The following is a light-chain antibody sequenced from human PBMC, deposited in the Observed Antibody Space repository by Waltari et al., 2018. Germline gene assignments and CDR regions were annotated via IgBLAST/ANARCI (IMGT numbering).Light chain of an antibody. CDR3: QKYSSSPYS. J-gene: IGKJ2*03. V-gene: IGKV3-20*01. Sequence: VILTQSPTTLSLSPGERDTLSCRASQSVSSYLACYQQKPGQAPMLLIYGASSRATGIPDRFSGSGSGTEFTLTISSLEPEDFAVYYCQKYSSSPYSFGQGTKVEIK. CDR1: QSVSSY. CDR2: GAS.